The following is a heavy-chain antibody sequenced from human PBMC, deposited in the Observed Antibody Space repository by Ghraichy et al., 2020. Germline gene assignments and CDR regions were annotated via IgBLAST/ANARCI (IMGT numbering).Heavy chain of an antibody. CDR1: GGSISSSNYY. J-gene: IGHJ3*02. CDR2: INYSGST. Sequence: SETLSLTCTVSGGSISSSNYYWGWIRQPPGKGLEWIGSINYSGSTYFNPSLKSRVTISVDTSKNQFSLKLTSVTAADTALYYCASFSTGFHDAYDIWGQGTMVTVSS. D-gene: IGHD6-19*01. V-gene: IGHV4-39*01. CDR3: ASFSTGFHDAYDI.